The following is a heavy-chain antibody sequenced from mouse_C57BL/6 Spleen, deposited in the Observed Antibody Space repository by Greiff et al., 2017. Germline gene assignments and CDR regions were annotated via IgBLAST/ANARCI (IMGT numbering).Heavy chain of an antibody. J-gene: IGHJ1*03. D-gene: IGHD1-1*01. CDR1: GFTFSSYA. V-gene: IGHV5-4*01. Sequence: EVHLVESGGGLVKPGGSLKLSCAASGFTFSSYAMSWVRQTPEKRLEWVATISDGGSYTYYPDNVKGRFTISRDNAKNNLYLQMSHLKSEDTAMYYCARSYYYGSTAYFDVWGTGTTVTVSS. CDR2: ISDGGSYT. CDR3: ARSYYYGSTAYFDV.